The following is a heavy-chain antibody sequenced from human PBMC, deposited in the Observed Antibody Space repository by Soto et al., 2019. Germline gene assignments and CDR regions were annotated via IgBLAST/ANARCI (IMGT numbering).Heavy chain of an antibody. D-gene: IGHD6-13*01. V-gene: IGHV1-69*01. CDR1: GGTFSSYA. CDR2: IIPIFGTA. CDR3: ARDLAAAGKYYYYYYGMDV. J-gene: IGHJ6*02. Sequence: QVQLVQSGAEVKKPGSSVKVSCKASGGTFSSYAISWVRQAPGQGLEWMGGIIPIFGTANYAQKSQGRVTITADESTSTAYMELSSLRSEDTAVYYCARDLAAAGKYYYYYYGMDVWGQGTTVTVSS.